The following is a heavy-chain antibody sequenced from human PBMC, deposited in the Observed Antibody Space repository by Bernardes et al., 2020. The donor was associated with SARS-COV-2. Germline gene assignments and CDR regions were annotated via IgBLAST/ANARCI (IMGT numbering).Heavy chain of an antibody. J-gene: IGHJ4*02. CDR1: GFIFNNYI. D-gene: IGHD3-22*01. CDR3: AKDPRQRYYDSSGYFDY. CDR2: ISGSGDTT. Sequence: GGSLRLSCPASGFIFNNYIMSWVRQAPGKGLEWVSSISGSGDTTHYADSVKGRFTVSRDKSRNTRDLQMNSLRAEDTAVYYCAKDPRQRYYDSSGYFDYWGQGTLVTVSS. V-gene: IGHV3-23*01.